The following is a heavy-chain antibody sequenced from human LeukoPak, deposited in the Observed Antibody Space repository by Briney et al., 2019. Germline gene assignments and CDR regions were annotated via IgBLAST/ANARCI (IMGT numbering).Heavy chain of an antibody. CDR2: ISSDSATK. Sequence: GGSLRLSCAASGFTFSNYNMNWVRQAPGKGLEWVSYISSDSATKYYADSVKGRFTISRDNAKDSLYLQMCSLRAEDTAVYYCARGDSGSKDWGQGTLVTVSS. J-gene: IGHJ4*02. D-gene: IGHD5-12*01. CDR1: GFTFSNYN. V-gene: IGHV3-48*01. CDR3: ARGDSGSKD.